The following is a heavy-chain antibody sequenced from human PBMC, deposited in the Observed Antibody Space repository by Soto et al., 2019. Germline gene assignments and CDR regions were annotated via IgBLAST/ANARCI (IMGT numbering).Heavy chain of an antibody. Sequence: ASETLSLTCTVSGGSVSSGSYYWSWIRQPPGKGLEWIGYIYYSGSTNYNPSLKSRVTISVDTSKNQFSLKLSSVTAADTAVYYCARDYYDSSGGYGMDVWGQGTTVTVSS. J-gene: IGHJ6*02. CDR2: IYYSGST. CDR1: GGSVSSGSYY. D-gene: IGHD3-22*01. CDR3: ARDYYDSSGGYGMDV. V-gene: IGHV4-61*01.